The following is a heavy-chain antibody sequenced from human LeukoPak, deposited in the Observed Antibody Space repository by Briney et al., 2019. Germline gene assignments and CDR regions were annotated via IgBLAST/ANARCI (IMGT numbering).Heavy chain of an antibody. CDR2: INPNSGGT. CDR3: ARVSGSGWSEYYFDY. J-gene: IGHJ4*02. D-gene: IGHD1-26*01. V-gene: IGHV1-2*02. CDR1: GYTFTGYY. Sequence: ASVKVPCKASGYTFTGYYMHWVRQAPGQGLEWMGWINPNSGGTNYAQKFQGRVTMTRDTSISTAYMELSRLRSDDTAVYYCARVSGSGWSEYYFDYWGQGTLVTVSS.